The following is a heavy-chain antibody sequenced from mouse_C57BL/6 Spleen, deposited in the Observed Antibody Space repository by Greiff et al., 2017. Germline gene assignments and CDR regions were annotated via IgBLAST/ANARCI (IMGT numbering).Heavy chain of an antibody. V-gene: IGHV1-61*01. Sequence: QVQLQQPGAELVRPGSSVKLSCKASGYTFTSYWMDWVKQRPGQGLEWIGNIYPSDSETHYNQKFKDKATLTVDKSSSTAYMQLSSLTSEDSAVYYCAREVDGYHYAMDYWGQGTSVTVSS. CDR1: GYTFTSYW. CDR2: IYPSDSET. CDR3: AREVDGYHYAMDY. J-gene: IGHJ4*01. D-gene: IGHD2-3*01.